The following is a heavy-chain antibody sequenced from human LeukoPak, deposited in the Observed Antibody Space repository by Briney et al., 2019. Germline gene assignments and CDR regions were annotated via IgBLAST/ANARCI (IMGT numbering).Heavy chain of an antibody. D-gene: IGHD1-1*01. Sequence: PSETLSLTCAVYGGSFSGYYWSWIRQPPGKGLEWIGEINHSGSTNYNPSLKSRVTISVDTSKNQFSLKLSSVTAADTAVYYCAREVSGAWTYFDYWGQGTLVTVSS. CDR3: AREVSGAWTYFDY. CDR2: INHSGST. J-gene: IGHJ4*02. V-gene: IGHV4-34*01. CDR1: GGSFSGYY.